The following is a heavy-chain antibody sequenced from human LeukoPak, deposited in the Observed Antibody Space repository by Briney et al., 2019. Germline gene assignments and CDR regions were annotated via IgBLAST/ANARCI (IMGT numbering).Heavy chain of an antibody. D-gene: IGHD5-24*01. J-gene: IGHJ4*02. CDR1: GGTFSSYA. V-gene: IGHV1-69*01. CDR2: IIPIFGTA. CDR3: ARDRDPVGDGYNCNY. Sequence: SVKVSCKASGGTFSSYAISWVRQAPGQGLEWMGGIIPIFGTASYAQKFQGRVTITADESTSTAYMELSSLRSEDTAVYYCARDRDPVGDGYNCNYWGQGTLVTVSS.